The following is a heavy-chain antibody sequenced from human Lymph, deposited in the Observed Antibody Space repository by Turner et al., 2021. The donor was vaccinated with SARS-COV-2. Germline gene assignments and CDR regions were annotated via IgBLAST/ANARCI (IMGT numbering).Heavy chain of an antibody. CDR1: GFTVSSNY. Sequence: EVQLVESGGGLVQPGGSLRLSYAASGFTVSSNYMTWVRQAPGKGLEWVSVIYSGGSTYYADSVKGRFTISRHNSKHTLYLQMNSLRAEDTAVYYCARDEGHYGMDVWGQGTTVTVSS. CDR3: ARDEGHYGMDV. V-gene: IGHV3-53*04. J-gene: IGHJ6*02. CDR2: IYSGGST.